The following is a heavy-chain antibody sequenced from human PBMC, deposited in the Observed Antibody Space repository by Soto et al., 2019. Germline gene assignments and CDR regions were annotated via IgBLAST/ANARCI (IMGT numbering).Heavy chain of an antibody. CDR2: IYYSGST. D-gene: IGHD2-2*01. J-gene: IGHJ6*02. V-gene: IGHV4-59*01. CDR3: ARTFCSTTSCQAHGMDV. CDR1: GGSISSYY. Sequence: SETLSLTCTVSGGSISSYYWSWIRQPPGKGLEWIGYIYYSGSTNYNPSLKSRVTISVDTSKNQFSLKLSSVTAADTAVYYCARTFCSTTSCQAHGMDVWGQGTTVTVSS.